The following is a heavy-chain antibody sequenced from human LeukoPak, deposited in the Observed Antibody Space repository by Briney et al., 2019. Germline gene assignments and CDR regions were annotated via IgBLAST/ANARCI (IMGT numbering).Heavy chain of an antibody. Sequence: ASVKVSCKASGYTFTSYYMHWVRQAPGQGLEWMGIINPSGGSTSYAQKFQGRVTMTRDTSTSTVYMELSSLRSEDTAVYYCARHGVQWPSKYYFDYWGQGTLVTVSS. V-gene: IGHV1-46*01. D-gene: IGHD1-26*01. CDR1: GYTFTSYY. J-gene: IGHJ4*02. CDR2: INPSGGST. CDR3: ARHGVQWPSKYYFDY.